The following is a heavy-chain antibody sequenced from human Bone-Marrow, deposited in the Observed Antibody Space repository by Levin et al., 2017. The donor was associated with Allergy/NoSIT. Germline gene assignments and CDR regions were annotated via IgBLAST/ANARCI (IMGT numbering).Heavy chain of an antibody. CDR2: IYSGGNT. CDR3: ATSPTSGY. CDR1: GFTVSNNY. J-gene: IGHJ4*02. Sequence: GGSLRLSCAASGFTVSNNYMSWVRQAPGKGLEGVSIIYSGGNTYYTDSVKGRFTISRDSSKNTLYLQMNSLRAERTAVYYCATSPTSGYWGQGTLVTVYS. V-gene: IGHV3-53*01.